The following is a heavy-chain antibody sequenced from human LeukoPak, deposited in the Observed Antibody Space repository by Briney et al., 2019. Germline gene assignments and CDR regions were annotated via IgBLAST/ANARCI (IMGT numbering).Heavy chain of an antibody. Sequence: PGGSLRLSCAASGFTFSSYAMSWVRQAPGKGLEWVSTISGSGGSTYYTDSVKGRFTISRDNSKNTLYLQMNSLRAEDTAVYYCAKSIVGTTSIPRFDFWGQGTLVTVSS. V-gene: IGHV3-23*01. CDR1: GFTFSSYA. CDR3: AKSIVGTTSIPRFDF. CDR2: ISGSGGST. J-gene: IGHJ4*02. D-gene: IGHD1-26*01.